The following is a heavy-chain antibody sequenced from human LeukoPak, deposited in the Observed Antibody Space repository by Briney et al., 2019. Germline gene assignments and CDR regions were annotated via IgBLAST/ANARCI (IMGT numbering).Heavy chain of an antibody. CDR3: ARVPPSHRGEYNWFDP. CDR2: IYYSGST. CDR1: GGSISSYY. D-gene: IGHD3-10*01. V-gene: IGHV4-59*01. Sequence: SETLSLTCTVSGGSISSYYWSWSRQPPGKGLEWIGYIYYSGSTNYNPSLKSRVTISVDTSKNQFSLKLSSVTAADTAVYYCARVPPSHRGEYNWFDPWGQGTLVTVSS. J-gene: IGHJ5*02.